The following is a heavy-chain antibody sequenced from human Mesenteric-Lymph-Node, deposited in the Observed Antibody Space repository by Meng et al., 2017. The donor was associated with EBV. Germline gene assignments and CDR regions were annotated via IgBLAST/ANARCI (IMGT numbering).Heavy chain of an antibody. CDR3: ARGPITFGESLSAY. Sequence: QVQLIQSGTEVKKPGXSVQVSXRASGDTFATYGINWVRQAPGQGLEWMGWINTYNGKTNYAQKFQGRVTMTTDTSTTTAYMDLRSLRSDDTAVYFCARGPITFGESLSAYWGQGTLVTVSS. J-gene: IGHJ4*02. D-gene: IGHD3-16*01. CDR2: INTYNGKT. CDR1: GDTFATYG. V-gene: IGHV1-18*01.